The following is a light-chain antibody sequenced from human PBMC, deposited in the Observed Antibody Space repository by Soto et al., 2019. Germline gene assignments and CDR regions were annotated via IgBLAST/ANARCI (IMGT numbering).Light chain of an antibody. Sequence: DIQMTQSPSSLSASVGDRVTITCRASQSISSYLNWYQQKPGKAPKLLIYAASSLQSGVPSRFSDSGSGTDFTHTISSLQPEDFATYYCQQSYSTPHTFGQGTKLEIK. CDR2: AAS. V-gene: IGKV1-39*01. CDR3: QQSYSTPHT. J-gene: IGKJ2*01. CDR1: QSISSY.